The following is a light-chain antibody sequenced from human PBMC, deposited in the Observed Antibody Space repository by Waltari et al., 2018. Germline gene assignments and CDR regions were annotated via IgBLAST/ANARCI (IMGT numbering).Light chain of an antibody. V-gene: IGLV3-19*01. J-gene: IGLJ2*01. CDR2: GKN. CDR1: SLRSYY. Sequence: SSELTQDPAVSVALGQTVRITCQGDSLRSYYASWYQQKPGQAPVLVIYGKNNRPSGIPDRCSGSSSGNTASLPSTGAQAEDEADYYWNSRDGSGNHIDVVCGGGTKLAVL. CDR3: NSRDGSGNHIDVV.